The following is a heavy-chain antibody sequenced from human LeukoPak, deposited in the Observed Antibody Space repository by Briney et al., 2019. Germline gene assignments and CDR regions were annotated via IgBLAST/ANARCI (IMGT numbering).Heavy chain of an antibody. CDR2: IWYDGSNK. CDR3: ARDGGYCSSTSCYEFDY. D-gene: IGHD2-2*01. V-gene: IGHV3-33*01. J-gene: IGHJ4*02. CDR1: GFTFSSYG. Sequence: GGSLRLSCAASGFTFSSYGMHWVRQALGKGLEWVAVIWYDGSNKYYADSVKGRFTISRDNSKNTLYLQMNSLRAEDTAVYYCARDGGYCSSTSCYEFDYWGQGTLVTVSS.